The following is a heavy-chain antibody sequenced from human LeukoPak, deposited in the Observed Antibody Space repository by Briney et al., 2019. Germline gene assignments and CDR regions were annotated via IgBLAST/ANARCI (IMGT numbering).Heavy chain of an antibody. CDR3: ARDGGYYMDV. V-gene: IGHV4-31*03. D-gene: IGHD3-16*01. J-gene: IGHJ6*03. CDR2: IYYSGRT. Sequence: SQTLSLTCTVSGGSISSGGYYWSWVRQHPGKGLEWIGYIYYSGRTYYNPSLKSRVTISVDTSKNQFSLKLSSVTAADTAVYYCARDGGYYMDVWGKGTTVTVSS. CDR1: GGSISSGGYY.